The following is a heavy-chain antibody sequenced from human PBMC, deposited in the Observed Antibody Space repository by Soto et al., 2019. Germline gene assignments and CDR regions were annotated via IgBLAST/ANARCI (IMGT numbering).Heavy chain of an antibody. D-gene: IGHD6-19*01. J-gene: IGHJ4*02. CDR2: IWYDGTNK. CDR3: ATDGPRIAVAGTYPDH. V-gene: IGHV3-33*01. CDR1: GFTFSTYG. Sequence: GGSLRLSCAASGFTFSTYGMHWVRQAPGKGLEWLAIIWYDGTNKFYADSVKGRFTVSRDNYKNTLYLQMNGLRAEDTAVYYCATDGPRIAVAGTYPDHWGQGTLVTVSS.